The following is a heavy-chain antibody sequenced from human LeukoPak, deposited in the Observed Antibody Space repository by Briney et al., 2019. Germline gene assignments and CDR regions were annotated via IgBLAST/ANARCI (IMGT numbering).Heavy chain of an antibody. CDR1: GGSISSYY. Sequence: PSETLSLTCTVSGGSISSYYWSWIRQPPGKGLEWIGYIYYSGSTNYNPSLKSRVTISVDTSKNQFSLKLSSVTAADTAVYYCATTLYPYHYYDLFDIWGQGTMVTVSS. CDR2: IYYSGST. D-gene: IGHD3-22*01. CDR3: ATTLYPYHYYDLFDI. V-gene: IGHV4-59*08. J-gene: IGHJ3*02.